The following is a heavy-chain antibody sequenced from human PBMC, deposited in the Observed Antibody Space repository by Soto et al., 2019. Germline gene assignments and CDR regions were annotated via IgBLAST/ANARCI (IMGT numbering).Heavy chain of an antibody. V-gene: IGHV3-33*01. CDR3: ASETETTGFYGSFDP. Sequence: QVQLVESGGGVVQPGTSLRLSCSASGFTFSNYGIHWVRQGPGKGLEWVAVIYYDGIRKYYADSVKGRFAISRDNPQNTVSLQMNSLRAEDKAVYECASETETTGFYGSFDPWGQGTLVTVSS. J-gene: IGHJ5*02. CDR2: IYYDGIRK. CDR1: GFTFSNYG. D-gene: IGHD3-9*01.